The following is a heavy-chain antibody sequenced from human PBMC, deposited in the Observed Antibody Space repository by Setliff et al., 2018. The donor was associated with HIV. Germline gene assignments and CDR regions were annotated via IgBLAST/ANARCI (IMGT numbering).Heavy chain of an antibody. CDR3: ARVGHSSSYHYYGMDV. V-gene: IGHV1-69*05. Sequence: GASVKVSCKTSGGTFSSYGISWVRQAPGQGLEWMGGIIPMFGTGFYAQKFQGRVTITRDESRSTAYMELSSLSSEDTAVFYCARVGHSSSYHYYGMDVWGQGTTVTVSS. J-gene: IGHJ6*02. D-gene: IGHD6-13*01. CDR2: IIPMFGTG. CDR1: GGTFSSYG.